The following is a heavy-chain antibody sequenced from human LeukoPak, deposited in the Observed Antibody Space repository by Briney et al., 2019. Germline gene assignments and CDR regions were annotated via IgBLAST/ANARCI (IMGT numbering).Heavy chain of an antibody. CDR2: ISGSGSST. D-gene: IGHD3-22*01. CDR3: TTHYYDSSGYYYVDAFDI. Sequence: GGSLRLSCAASGFTFSSYAMSWVRQAPGKGLEWVSAISGSGSSTYYADSVKGRFTISRDNSKNTPYLQMNSLKTEDTAVYYCTTHYYDSSGYYYVDAFDIWGQGTMVTVSS. J-gene: IGHJ3*02. CDR1: GFTFSSYA. V-gene: IGHV3-23*01.